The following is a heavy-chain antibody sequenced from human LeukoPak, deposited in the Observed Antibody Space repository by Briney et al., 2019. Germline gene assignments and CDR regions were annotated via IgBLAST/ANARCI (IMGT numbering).Heavy chain of an antibody. V-gene: IGHV1-18*01. CDR2: ISAYNGNT. Sequence: ASVKVSCKASGYTFTSYGISWVRQAPGQGLEWMGWISAYNGNTNYAQKLQGRVTMTPDTPTSTAYMELRSLRSDDTAVYYCARDQRRWELLRYFDYWGQGTLVTVSS. J-gene: IGHJ4*02. CDR3: ARDQRRWELLRYFDY. D-gene: IGHD1-26*01. CDR1: GYTFTSYG.